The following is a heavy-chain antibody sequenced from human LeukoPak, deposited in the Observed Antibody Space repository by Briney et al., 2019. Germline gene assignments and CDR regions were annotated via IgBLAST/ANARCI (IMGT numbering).Heavy chain of an antibody. CDR2: INPNSGGT. D-gene: IGHD3-10*01. V-gene: IGHV1-2*02. J-gene: IGHJ4*02. CDR1: GYTFTGYY. CDR3: ARITYYYGSGSPWNFDY. Sequence: ASVKVSCKASGYTFTGYYMHWVRQAPRQGLEWMGWINPNSGGTNYAQKFQGRVTMTRDTSISTAYMELGRLRSDDTAVYYCARITYYYGSGSPWNFDYWGQGTLVTVSS.